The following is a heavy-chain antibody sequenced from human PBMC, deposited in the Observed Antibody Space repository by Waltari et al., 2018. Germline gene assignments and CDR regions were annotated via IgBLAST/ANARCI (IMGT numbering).Heavy chain of an antibody. J-gene: IGHJ4*02. CDR2: KKHDGSGR. CDR3: SLSLNS. V-gene: IGHV3-7*01. Sequence: EVQLVESGGGLVQPGGSLRLSCAASGFTFSNSWMDWVRQAPGKGLEWVANKKHDGSGRHYVDSVQGRFTVSRDNTQNVLYLQMNTLRVDDTAVYYCSLSLNSWGQGTLVTVS. CDR1: GFTFSNSW.